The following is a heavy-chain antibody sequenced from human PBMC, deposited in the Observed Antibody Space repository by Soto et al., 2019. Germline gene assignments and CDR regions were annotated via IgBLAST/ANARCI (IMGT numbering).Heavy chain of an antibody. Sequence: QVHLEESGGGLVLPGGSLRLSCEASGFTFSDYAMHWVRQAPGKGMQWVAFISDGGAKTFYEESVKGRLTISRDNSKRTLTLQMHSLRTEDTATYYCAKDQGSNYYDSSALDHWGQGTLVSVSS. CDR2: ISDGGAKT. J-gene: IGHJ5*02. CDR1: GFTFSDYA. CDR3: AKDQGSNYYDSSALDH. D-gene: IGHD3-22*01. V-gene: IGHV3-30*02.